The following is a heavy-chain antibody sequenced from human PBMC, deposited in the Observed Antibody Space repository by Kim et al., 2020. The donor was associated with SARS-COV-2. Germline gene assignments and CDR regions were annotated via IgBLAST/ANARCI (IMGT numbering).Heavy chain of an antibody. CDR2: ISSSGSTI. Sequence: GGSLRLSCAASGFTFSSYEMNWVRRAPGKGLEWVSYISSSGSTIYYADSVKGRFTISRDNAKNSLYLQMNSLRAEDTAVYYCARDRGGWLQLPDPYYFDYWGQGTLVTVSS. V-gene: IGHV3-48*03. CDR3: ARDRGGWLQLPDPYYFDY. D-gene: IGHD5-12*01. CDR1: GFTFSSYE. J-gene: IGHJ4*02.